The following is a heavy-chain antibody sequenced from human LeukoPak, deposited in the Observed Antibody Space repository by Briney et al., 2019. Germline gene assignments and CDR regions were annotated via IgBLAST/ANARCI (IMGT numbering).Heavy chain of an antibody. CDR3: AKDHRVLLWFGEFFDY. J-gene: IGHJ4*02. CDR2: IRYDGSNK. V-gene: IGHV3-30*02. D-gene: IGHD3-10*01. Sequence: HPGGSLRLSCAASGFTFSSYGMHWVRQAPGKGLEWVAFIRYDGSNKYYADSVKGRFTISRDNSKNTLYLQMYSLRAEDTAVYYCAKDHRVLLWFGEFFDYWGQGTLVTVSS. CDR1: GFTFSSYG.